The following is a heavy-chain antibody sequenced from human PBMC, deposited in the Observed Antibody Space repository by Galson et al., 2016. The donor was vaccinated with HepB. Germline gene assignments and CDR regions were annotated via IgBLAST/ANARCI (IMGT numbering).Heavy chain of an antibody. J-gene: IGHJ4*02. CDR1: GFTVSSHY. V-gene: IGHV3-53*01. D-gene: IGHD4-17*01. CDR3: ARIYGDYFSS. CDR2: IHAGGST. Sequence: SLRLSCAASGFTVSSHYMSWVRQAPGKGLEWVSVIHAGGSTYYADSVKGRFSISRDNSKNTLYLHMNSLRAEDTAVYYCARIYGDYFSSWGQGTLVTVSS.